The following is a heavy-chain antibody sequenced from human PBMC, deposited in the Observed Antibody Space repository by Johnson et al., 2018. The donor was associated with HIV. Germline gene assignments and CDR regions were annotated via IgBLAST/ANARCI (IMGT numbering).Heavy chain of an antibody. J-gene: IGHJ3*01. CDR1: GLSFSSYA. Sequence: VQLVESGGGLVKPGRSLRLSFEASGLSFSSYALSWVRQAPGKGLEWVSSITGTGGNTYYADPVNGPFTVSRDKSKSTLYLQMHSLSAEDTALYYCARPSVIPHGGGDDVWGRGTMVVVST. CDR3: ARPSVIPHGGGDDV. V-gene: IGHV3-23*04. CDR2: ITGTGGNT. D-gene: IGHD2-21*01.